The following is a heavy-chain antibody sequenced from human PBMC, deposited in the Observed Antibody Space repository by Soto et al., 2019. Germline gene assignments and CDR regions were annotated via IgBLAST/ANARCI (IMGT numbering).Heavy chain of an antibody. CDR1: GGSISSSSYY. CDR2: IYYSGST. Sequence: SETLSLTCTVSGGSISSSSYYWGWIRQPPGKGLEWIGSIYYSGSTYYNPSLKSRVTISVDTSKNQFSLKLSSVTAADTAVYYCASHHLTYSSSPPGTYYFDYWGQGTLVTVSS. J-gene: IGHJ4*02. D-gene: IGHD6-6*01. CDR3: ASHHLTYSSSPPGTYYFDY. V-gene: IGHV4-39*01.